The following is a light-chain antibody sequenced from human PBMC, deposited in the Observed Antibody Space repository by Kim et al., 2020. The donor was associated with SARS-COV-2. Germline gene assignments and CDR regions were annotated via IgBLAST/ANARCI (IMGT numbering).Light chain of an antibody. J-gene: IGLJ3*02. CDR1: PGPVSSSHS. CDR2: RAN. Sequence: GWTVTLTFALTPGPVSSSHSPSWYQQTPGQTPRTLIYRANSRSIGVPDRFSGAILGDKAALTITGAQADDEAEYYCVLYLGSGIWVFGGGTQLTVL. CDR3: VLYLGSGIWV. V-gene: IGLV8-61*01.